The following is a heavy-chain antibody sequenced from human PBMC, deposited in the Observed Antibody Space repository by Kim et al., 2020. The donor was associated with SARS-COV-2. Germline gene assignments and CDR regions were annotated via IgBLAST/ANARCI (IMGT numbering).Heavy chain of an antibody. J-gene: IGHJ4*02. V-gene: IGHV3-30*18. D-gene: IGHD3-22*01. CDR3: VKEASSGYYRTSDF. CDR2: TTYNGNNK. CDR1: GFTLSNCG. Sequence: GGSLRLSCAASGFTLSNCGMHWVRQAPGKGLEWVAVTTYNGNNKHYADSVKGRFTISRDNPRNTVNLQMNSLRPEDTAVYYCVKEASSGYYRTSDFWGQGNLVTVSS.